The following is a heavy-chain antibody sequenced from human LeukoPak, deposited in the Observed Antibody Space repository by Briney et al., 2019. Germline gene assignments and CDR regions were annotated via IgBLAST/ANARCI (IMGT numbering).Heavy chain of an antibody. CDR3: TKTRGYCSGGSCFNFDY. CDR2: ISSDGSNK. J-gene: IGHJ4*02. Sequence: GGSLRLSCAPSVFTFSNYVMHWVRQAPGKGLEWVAVISSDGSNKYYADSVKGRFTISRDNSKNTLYLQMNSLRAEDTAIYYCTKTRGYCSGGSCFNFDYWGQGTLVTVSS. CDR1: VFTFSNYV. D-gene: IGHD2-15*01. V-gene: IGHV3-30*18.